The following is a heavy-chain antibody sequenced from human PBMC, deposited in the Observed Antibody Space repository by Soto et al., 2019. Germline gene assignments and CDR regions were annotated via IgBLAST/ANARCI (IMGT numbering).Heavy chain of an antibody. V-gene: IGHV1-18*01. CDR1: GYRYAGNG. CDR2: ISTYNGNT. CDR3: ARGSEDFYHDTRGYYSSPTFDY. J-gene: IGHJ4*02. Sequence: VKVCCKASGYRYAGNGINWVLQAPGKGLKWMGWISTYNGNTKYGQKFQDRVTMTTETSTSTVYMELRSLRFDDTAVYYCARGSEDFYHDTRGYYSSPTFDYWGPGALVT. D-gene: IGHD3-22*01.